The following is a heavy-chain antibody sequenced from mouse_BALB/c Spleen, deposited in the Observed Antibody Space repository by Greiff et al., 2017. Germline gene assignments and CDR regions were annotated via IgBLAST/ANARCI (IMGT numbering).Heavy chain of an antibody. CDR2: ISSGGSYT. V-gene: IGHV5-9-4*01. J-gene: IGHJ3*01. CDR1: GFTFSSYA. CDR3: ARDYDYDMGAY. D-gene: IGHD2-4*01. Sequence: EVQGVESGGGLVKPGGSLKLSCAASGFTFSSYAMSWVRQSPEKRLEWVAEISSGGSYTYYPDTVTGRFTISRDNAKNTLYLEMSSLRSEDTAMYYCARDYDYDMGAYWGQGTLVTVSA.